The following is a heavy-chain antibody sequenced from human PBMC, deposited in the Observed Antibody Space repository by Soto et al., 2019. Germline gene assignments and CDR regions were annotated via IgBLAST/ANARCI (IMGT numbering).Heavy chain of an antibody. D-gene: IGHD2-15*01. J-gene: IGHJ5*02. Sequence: QLQLQESGPGLVKTSETLYVTCTVSGGSMSRNNYYWGWIRQPPGKGLEWIASILSSGSTYYNPSLKNRVNIFVDTSKNQFSLKMNSVTAADTSVYYCARPQTGHSGGSQFDPWGQGTLVTVSS. CDR2: ILSSGST. CDR1: GGSMSRNNYY. V-gene: IGHV4-39*01. CDR3: ARPQTGHSGGSQFDP.